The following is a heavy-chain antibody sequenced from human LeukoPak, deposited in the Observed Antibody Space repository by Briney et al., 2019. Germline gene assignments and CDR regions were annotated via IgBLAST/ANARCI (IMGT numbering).Heavy chain of an antibody. CDR3: AREYCSGGSCSDKDFDY. CDR1: GYTFTGYY. CDR2: INPNSGGT. D-gene: IGHD2-15*01. Sequence: ASVKVSCKASGYTFTGYYMHWVRQAPGQGLEWMGWINPNSGGTNYAQKFQGRVTMTRDTSISTAYMELSRLRPDDTAVYYCAREYCSGGSCSDKDFDYWGQGTLVTVSS. V-gene: IGHV1-2*02. J-gene: IGHJ4*02.